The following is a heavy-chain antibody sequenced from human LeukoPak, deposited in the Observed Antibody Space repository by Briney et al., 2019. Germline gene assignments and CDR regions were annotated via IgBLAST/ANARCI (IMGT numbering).Heavy chain of an antibody. V-gene: IGHV1-2*02. Sequence: ASVKVSCKASGFTFTGYYMHWVRQAPGQGLEWMGWINPNSGDTNYAQKFQGRVTMTRDTSISTAYMELSRLRSDDTAPNYCEPDTGVLRYLEWLPADYWGRGTLVSV. D-gene: IGHD3-3*01. CDR1: GFTFTGYY. CDR3: EPDTGVLRYLEWLPADY. J-gene: IGHJ4*02. CDR2: INPNSGDT.